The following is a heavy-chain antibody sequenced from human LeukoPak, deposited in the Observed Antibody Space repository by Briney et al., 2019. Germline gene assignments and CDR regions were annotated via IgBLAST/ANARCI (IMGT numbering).Heavy chain of an antibody. D-gene: IGHD6-13*01. CDR3: AKDLRSSSWYAAY. CDR2: ISASGGGT. J-gene: IGHJ4*02. CDR1: GFTFSDYY. V-gene: IGHV3-23*01. Sequence: PGGSLRLSCAASGFTFSDYYMTWIRQAPGKGLEWVSSISASGGGTYYADSVKGRFTISRDNSKNTLYLEMNSLRAEDTAVYYCAKDLRSSSWYAAYWGQGTLLAVSS.